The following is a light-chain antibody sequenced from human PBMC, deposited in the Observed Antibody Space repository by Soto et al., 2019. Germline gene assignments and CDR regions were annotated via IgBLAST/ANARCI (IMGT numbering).Light chain of an antibody. CDR2: GAS. Sequence: EIVMTQSPATLSVSPGERATLSCRASQSVSSNLAWYQQKPGQAPRLLIYGASTRATGIPARFSGSGSGTDFTLTIRSLQSEDFAVYYCQQYNNWPPWTFRQGTKVEIK. CDR1: QSVSSN. V-gene: IGKV3-15*01. CDR3: QQYNNWPPWT. J-gene: IGKJ1*01.